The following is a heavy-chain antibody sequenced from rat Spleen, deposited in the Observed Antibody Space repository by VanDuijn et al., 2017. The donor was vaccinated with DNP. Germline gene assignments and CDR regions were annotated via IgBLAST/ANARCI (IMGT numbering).Heavy chain of an antibody. CDR3: ATQGQLGITWFAY. CDR1: GFTFSDYN. V-gene: IGHV5-7*01. D-gene: IGHD1-10*01. J-gene: IGHJ3*01. CDR2: ISYEGSST. Sequence: EVQLVESGGGLVQPGRSLKLSCAASGFTFSDYNMAWVRQAPKKGLEWVATISYEGSSTYYRDSVKGRFTISRDNAKSTLYLQMDSLRSEDTATYYCATQGQLGITWFAYWGQGTLVTVSS.